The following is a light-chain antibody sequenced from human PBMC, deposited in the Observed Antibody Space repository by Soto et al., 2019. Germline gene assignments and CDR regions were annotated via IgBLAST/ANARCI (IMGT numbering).Light chain of an antibody. CDR1: QSISDW. CDR3: QHYNNYPYT. CDR2: KAS. J-gene: IGKJ2*01. Sequence: DIQMTQSPSTLSASVGDRVTITCRASQSISDWLAWYQQKPGKAPKLQIYKASRLQSGVPSRFSGSGSGTEFTLTISSLQPDDFSTYYCQHYNNYPYTFGQGSKLEIK. V-gene: IGKV1-5*03.